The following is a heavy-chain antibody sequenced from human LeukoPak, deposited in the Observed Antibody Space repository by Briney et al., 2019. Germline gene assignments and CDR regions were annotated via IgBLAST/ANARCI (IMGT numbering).Heavy chain of an antibody. CDR2: IIPILGIA. J-gene: IGHJ6*03. V-gene: IGHV1-69*02. CDR3: ARGHDGDYYYYYYMDV. CDR1: GGTFSSYT. D-gene: IGHD3-16*01. Sequence: SVKVSCKASGGTFSSYTISWVRQAPGQGLEWMGRIIPILGIANYAQKFQGRVTITADESTSTAYMELSSLRSEDTAVYYCARGHDGDYYYYYYMDVWGKGTTVTVSS.